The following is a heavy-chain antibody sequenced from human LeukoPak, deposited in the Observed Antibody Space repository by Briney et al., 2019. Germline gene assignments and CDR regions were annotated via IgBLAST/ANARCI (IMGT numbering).Heavy chain of an antibody. CDR1: GYTFTSYY. J-gene: IGHJ4*02. V-gene: IGHV1-46*01. D-gene: IGHD3-22*01. CDR3: ARDVASSGYYWD. CDR2: INPSGGSA. Sequence: EASVKVSCKASGYTFTSYYMHWVRQAPGQGLEWMGIINPSGGSAIYAQNFQGRVTMTRDTSTSTFYMELSSLRSEDTAVYFCARDVASSGYYWDWGQGTLVTVSS.